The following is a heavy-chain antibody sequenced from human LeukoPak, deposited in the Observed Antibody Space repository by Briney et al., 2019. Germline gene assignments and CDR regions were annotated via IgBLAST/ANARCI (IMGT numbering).Heavy chain of an antibody. D-gene: IGHD6-6*01. CDR2: ISYDGSNK. CDR3: ARAPSYSISNWFDP. CDR1: GFTFSSYG. Sequence: GSLILSCAASGFTFSSYGMHWVRQAPGKGLEWVAVISYDGSNKYYADSVKGRFTISRDNSKNTLYLQMNSLRAEDTAVYYCARAPSYSISNWFDPWGQGTLVTVSS. V-gene: IGHV3-30*03. J-gene: IGHJ5*01.